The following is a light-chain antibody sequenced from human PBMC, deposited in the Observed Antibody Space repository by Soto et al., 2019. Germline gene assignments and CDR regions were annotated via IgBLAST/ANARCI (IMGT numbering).Light chain of an antibody. CDR2: DTT. Sequence: QAVVSQDPSLTVSPGGTVTLTRASSTGAVTNGHYPYWFQQKPGQAPRTMIYDTTNRHSWTPARFPGSLLGGKAALTLSGAQPEDEAEYYCLLSYNGPYVFGTGTTVTVL. CDR3: LLSYNGPYV. CDR1: TGAVTNGHY. J-gene: IGLJ1*01. V-gene: IGLV7-46*01.